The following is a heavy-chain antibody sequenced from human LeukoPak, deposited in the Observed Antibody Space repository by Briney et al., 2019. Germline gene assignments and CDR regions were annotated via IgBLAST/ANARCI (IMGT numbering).Heavy chain of an antibody. CDR2: ISSSSSYI. J-gene: IGHJ4*02. D-gene: IGHD2-2*01. CDR1: GFTFSSYS. Sequence: GGSLRLSCAASGFTFSSYSMNWVRQAPGKGLEWVSSISSSSSYIYYADSVKGRFTISRDNAKSSLYLQMNSLRAEDTAVYYCARVGGKQDIVVVPAAMQPFDYWGQGTLVTVSS. CDR3: ARVGGKQDIVVVPAAMQPFDY. V-gene: IGHV3-21*01.